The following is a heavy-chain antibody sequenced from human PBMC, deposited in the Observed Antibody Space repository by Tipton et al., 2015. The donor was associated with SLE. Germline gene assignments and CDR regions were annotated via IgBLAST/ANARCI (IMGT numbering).Heavy chain of an antibody. CDR1: GGSISSYY. D-gene: IGHD6-6*01. V-gene: IGHV4-59*08. CDR3: ARRRYSSSSRPHWYFDL. CDR2: IYYSGRT. Sequence: TLSLTCTVSGGSISSYYWSWIRQPPGKGLAWIGYIYYSGRTNYNPSLKSRVTISVDTSKNQFSLKLSSVTAADTAVYYCARRRYSSSSRPHWYFDLWGRGTLVTVYS. J-gene: IGHJ2*01.